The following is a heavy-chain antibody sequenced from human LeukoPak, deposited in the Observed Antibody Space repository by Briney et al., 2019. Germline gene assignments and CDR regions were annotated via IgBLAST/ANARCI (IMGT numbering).Heavy chain of an antibody. J-gene: IGHJ5*02. V-gene: IGHV1-2*02. CDR1: GYTFTGYY. D-gene: IGHD6-6*01. CDR3: AREYSSSSGWFDP. Sequence: GASVKVSCKASGYTFTGYYMHWVRQAPGQGLEWMGWINPNSGGTNYAQKFQGRVTMTRDTSISTAYMELSRLRSDDTAVYYCAREYSSSSGWFDPWGQGTLVTVSS. CDR2: INPNSGGT.